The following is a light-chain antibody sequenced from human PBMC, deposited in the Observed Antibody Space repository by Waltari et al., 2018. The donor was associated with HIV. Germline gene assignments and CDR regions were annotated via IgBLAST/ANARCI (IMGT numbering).Light chain of an antibody. CDR3: SSYTSSTVV. J-gene: IGLJ2*01. Sequence: QSALTQPPSVSGSPGQSVTISCTGTSSDVGSYNRVSWYQQPPGTAPKLMIYEVNNRPSGVPDRFSGSKSGNTASLTISGLQGEDEADYYCSSYTSSTVVFGGGTKLTVL. CDR1: SSDVGSYNR. V-gene: IGLV2-18*02. CDR2: EVN.